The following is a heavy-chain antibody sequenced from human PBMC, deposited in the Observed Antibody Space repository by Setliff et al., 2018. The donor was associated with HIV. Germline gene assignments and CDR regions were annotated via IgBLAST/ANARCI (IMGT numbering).Heavy chain of an antibody. Sequence: SETLSLTCTVSGGSINYYYWNWIRQPAGKGLEWLGRIHSNGNTNFNPSLKSRINMSVDMSKNQVSMKVTSVTAADTALYYCARGRKAVGDWFDPWGQGIQVTVSS. D-gene: IGHD1-26*01. CDR1: GGSINYYY. J-gene: IGHJ5*02. CDR3: ARGRKAVGDWFDP. V-gene: IGHV4-4*07. CDR2: IHSNGNT.